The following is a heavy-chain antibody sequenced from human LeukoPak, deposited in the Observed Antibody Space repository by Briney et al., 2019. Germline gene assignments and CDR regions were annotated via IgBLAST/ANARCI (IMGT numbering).Heavy chain of an antibody. CDR3: ARDSGSPRFDY. Sequence: GASVKVSCKASGYTFTSYDINWVRQATGQGLEWMGWMNPNSGNTGYAQKFQGRVTMTTDTSTSTAYMELRSLRSDDTAVYYCARDSGSPRFDYWGQGTLVTVSS. CDR2: MNPNSGNT. CDR1: GYTFTSYD. V-gene: IGHV1-8*01. D-gene: IGHD1-26*01. J-gene: IGHJ4*02.